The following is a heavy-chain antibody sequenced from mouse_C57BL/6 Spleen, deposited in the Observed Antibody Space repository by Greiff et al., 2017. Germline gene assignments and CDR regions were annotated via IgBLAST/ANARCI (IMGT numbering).Heavy chain of an antibody. CDR2: ISSGSSTI. D-gene: IGHD1-1*01. V-gene: IGHV5-17*01. CDR1: GFTFSDYG. Sequence: EVMLVESGGGLVKPGGSLKLSCAASGFTFSDYGMHWVRQAPEKGLEWVAYISSGSSTIYYADTVKGRFTISRDNAKNTLFLQMTSLRSEDTAMYYCARGGYYGSSFLDYWGQGTTLTVSS. CDR3: ARGGYYGSSFLDY. J-gene: IGHJ2*01.